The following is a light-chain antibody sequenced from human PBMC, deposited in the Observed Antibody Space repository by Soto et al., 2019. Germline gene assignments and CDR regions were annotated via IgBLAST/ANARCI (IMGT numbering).Light chain of an antibody. V-gene: IGLV2-11*01. CDR3: CSYAGSNTLA. CDR1: IRDIGGYNF. CDR2: DVS. Sequence: QSVLTQPRSVSGSPGQSITISCSGTIRDIGGYNFISWYQQHPGAAPKIIIYDVSKRPSGVPDRFSGSTSGNTAPLTISGLQAEDDAFYYCCSYAGSNTLAFGGGTKLTVL. J-gene: IGLJ2*01.